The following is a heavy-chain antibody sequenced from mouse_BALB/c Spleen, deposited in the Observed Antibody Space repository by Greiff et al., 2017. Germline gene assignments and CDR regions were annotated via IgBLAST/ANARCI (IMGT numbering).Heavy chain of an antibody. Sequence: EVKLVESGPGLVKPSQSLSLTCSVTGYSITSGYYWNWIRQFPGNKLEWMGYISYDGSNNYNPSLKNRISITRDTSKNQFFLKLNSVTTEDTATYYCASAYGSSSFDYWGQGTTLTVSS. CDR1: GYSITSGYY. CDR3: ASAYGSSSFDY. D-gene: IGHD1-1*01. J-gene: IGHJ2*01. V-gene: IGHV3-6*02. CDR2: ISYDGSN.